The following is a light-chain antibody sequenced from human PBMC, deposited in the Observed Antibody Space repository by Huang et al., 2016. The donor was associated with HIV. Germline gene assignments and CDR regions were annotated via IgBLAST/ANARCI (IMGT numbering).Light chain of an antibody. Sequence: EIVMTQSPATLSVSPGGRATLSCRASQSVNNNLAWYQQKPGQAPRLLIYGAFTRATGGPARFSDSGSGTQFTLTISSLQSEDFAVYYCQQYNNWRSFGQGTKVELK. CDR2: GAF. V-gene: IGKV3-15*01. CDR1: QSVNNN. CDR3: QQYNNWRS. J-gene: IGKJ1*01.